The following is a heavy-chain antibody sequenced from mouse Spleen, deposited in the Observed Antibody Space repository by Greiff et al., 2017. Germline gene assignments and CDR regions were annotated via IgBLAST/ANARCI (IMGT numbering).Heavy chain of an antibody. CDR3: ARVGGDYYGSSYNY. Sequence: EVQLVESGPGLVKPSQSLSLTCSVTGYSITSGYYWNWIRQFPGNKLEWMGYISYDGSNNYNPSLKNRISITRDTSKNQFFLKLNSVTTEDTATYYCARVGGDYYGSSYNYWGQGTTLTVSS. CDR2: ISYDGSN. J-gene: IGHJ2*01. CDR1: GYSITSGYY. V-gene: IGHV3-6*01. D-gene: IGHD1-1*01.